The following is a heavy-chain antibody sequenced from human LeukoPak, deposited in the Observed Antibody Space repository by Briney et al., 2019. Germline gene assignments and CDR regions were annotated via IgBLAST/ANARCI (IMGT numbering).Heavy chain of an antibody. CDR1: GFIFNSFT. CDR3: ARDSSGYPHDY. J-gene: IGHJ4*02. V-gene: IGHV3-21*01. D-gene: IGHD3-22*01. CDR2: ISSSSSYI. Sequence: GGSLRLSCVASGFIFNSFTMNWVRQAPGKGLEWVSSISSSSSYIYYTDSVKGRFTISRDNAKNSLYLQMNSLRAEDTAVYYCARDSSGYPHDYWGQGTLVTVSS.